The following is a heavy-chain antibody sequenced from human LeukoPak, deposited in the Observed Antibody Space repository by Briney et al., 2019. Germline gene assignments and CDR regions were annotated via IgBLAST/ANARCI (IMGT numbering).Heavy chain of an antibody. V-gene: IGHV4-59*01. CDR2: IYYSGST. D-gene: IGHD6-13*01. CDR3: ARDSNGLSSTSWYNYYGMDV. CDR1: GGSISNYY. J-gene: IGHJ6*02. Sequence: SETLSLTCTVSGGSISNYYWTWIRQPPGKGLEWIGYIYYSGSTNYNPSLKSRVTISVDTSKNQFSLKLSSVTAADTAVYFCARDSNGLSSTSWYNYYGMDVWGQGTTVTVSS.